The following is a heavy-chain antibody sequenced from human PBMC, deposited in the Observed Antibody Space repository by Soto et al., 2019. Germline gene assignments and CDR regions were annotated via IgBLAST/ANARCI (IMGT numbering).Heavy chain of an antibody. CDR1: GYTFTSYD. Sequence: ASVKVSCKASGYTFTSYDINWVRQATGQGLEWMGWMNPNSGNTGYAQKFQGRVTMTRNTSISTAYMELSSLRSEDTAVYYCATRTTVDYYYYYMDVWGKGTTVTVSS. D-gene: IGHD4-17*01. CDR2: MNPNSGNT. CDR3: ATRTTVDYYYYYMDV. J-gene: IGHJ6*03. V-gene: IGHV1-8*01.